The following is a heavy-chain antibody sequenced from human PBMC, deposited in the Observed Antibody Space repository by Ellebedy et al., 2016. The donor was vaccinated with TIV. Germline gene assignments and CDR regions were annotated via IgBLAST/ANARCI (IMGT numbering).Heavy chain of an antibody. Sequence: SETLSLTXTVSGGSISSYYWSWIRQPPGKGLEWIGEINHSGSTKYNPSLKSRVAISVDTSKNQFSLKLSSVTAADTAVYYCAHSFVSSTSWAGGMDVWGQGTTVTVSS. CDR2: INHSGST. CDR1: GGSISSYY. D-gene: IGHD2-2*01. J-gene: IGHJ6*02. CDR3: AHSFVSSTSWAGGMDV. V-gene: IGHV4-34*01.